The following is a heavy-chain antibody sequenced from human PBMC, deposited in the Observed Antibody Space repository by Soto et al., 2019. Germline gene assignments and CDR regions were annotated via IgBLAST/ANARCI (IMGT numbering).Heavy chain of an antibody. V-gene: IGHV3-48*01. CDR2: IYTWSSAE. CDR1: GITFTSYS. D-gene: IGHD5-18*01. Sequence: GGSLRLSCAASGITFTSYSMTWVRQAPEKRSEWFSQIYTWSSAEDYADSVKGRFTISRDNSKNTLYLQMNSLRAEDTAVYYCAKGIQLWPSGHFDYWGQGTLVTVSS. CDR3: AKGIQLWPSGHFDY. J-gene: IGHJ4*02.